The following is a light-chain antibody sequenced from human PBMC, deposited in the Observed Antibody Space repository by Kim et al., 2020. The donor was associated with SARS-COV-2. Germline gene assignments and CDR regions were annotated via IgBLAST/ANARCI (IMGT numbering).Light chain of an antibody. Sequence: SSELTQDPAVSVALGQTDRITCQGDSLRSYYATWYQQKPGQAPILVIYGKNNRPSGIPDRFSGSSSGNTASLTITGTQAGDEADYYCNSRDSNDNVVFGG. V-gene: IGLV3-19*01. CDR3: NSRDSNDNVV. CDR2: GKN. J-gene: IGLJ2*01. CDR1: SLRSYY.